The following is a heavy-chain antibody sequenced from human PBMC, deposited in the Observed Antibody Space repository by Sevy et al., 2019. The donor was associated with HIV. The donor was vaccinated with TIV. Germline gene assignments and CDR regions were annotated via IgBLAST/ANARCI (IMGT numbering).Heavy chain of an antibody. D-gene: IGHD3-22*01. Sequence: ASVKVSCKASGYTFTSYGISWVRQAPGQGLEWMGWISAYNGNTNYAQKLQGRVTMTTDTSTSTAYMELRSLRSEDTAVYYCARVGSYYYDSSGYSFDYWGQGTLVTVSS. V-gene: IGHV1-18*01. J-gene: IGHJ4*02. CDR1: GYTFTSYG. CDR2: ISAYNGNT. CDR3: ARVGSYYYDSSGYSFDY.